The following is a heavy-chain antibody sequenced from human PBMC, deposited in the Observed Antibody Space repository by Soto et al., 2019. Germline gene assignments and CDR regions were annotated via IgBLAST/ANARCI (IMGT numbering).Heavy chain of an antibody. CDR1: GYTFTGYY. Sequence: GASVKVSCKASGYTFTGYYMHWVRQAPGQGLEWMGWSNPNSGDTNYAQKFQAWVTMTRDTSISTAYMELSRLRSDDTAVYYCARDLVAASVFDIWGQGTMVTVSS. V-gene: IGHV1-2*04. J-gene: IGHJ3*02. D-gene: IGHD2-15*01. CDR3: ARDLVAASVFDI. CDR2: SNPNSGDT.